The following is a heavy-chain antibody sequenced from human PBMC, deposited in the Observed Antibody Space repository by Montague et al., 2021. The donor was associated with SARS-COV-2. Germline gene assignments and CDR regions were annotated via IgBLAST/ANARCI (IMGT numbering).Heavy chain of an antibody. CDR3: ARFPDYYGSGSYPIDAFDI. Sequence: SETLSLTCAVYGGSFSGYYWSWIRRPPGKGLEWIGEINHSGSTNYNPSLKSRVTISVDTSKNQFSLKLSSVTAADTAVYYCARFPDYYGSGSYPIDAFDIWGQGTMVTVSS. J-gene: IGHJ3*02. V-gene: IGHV4-34*01. CDR2: INHSGST. CDR1: GGSFSGYY. D-gene: IGHD3-10*01.